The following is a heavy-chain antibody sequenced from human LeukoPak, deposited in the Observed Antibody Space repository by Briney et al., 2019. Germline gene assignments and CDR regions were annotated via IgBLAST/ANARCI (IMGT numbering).Heavy chain of an antibody. CDR2: IRGSDAST. D-gene: IGHD4-17*01. CDR1: GLRFTSYW. V-gene: IGHV3-23*01. J-gene: IGHJ3*01. CDR3: GRDPNGDYVGAFDF. Sequence: GGSLRLSCAASGLRFTSYWMSWVRQAPGKGLEWVSSIRGSDASTFYADSVKGRFTMSRDNSKSTLYLQMNSLRVGDTAVYYCGRDPNGDYVGAFDFGGQGTLVTVSS.